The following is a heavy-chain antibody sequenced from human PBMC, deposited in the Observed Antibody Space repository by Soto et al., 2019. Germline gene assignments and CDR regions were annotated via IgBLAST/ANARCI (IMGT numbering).Heavy chain of an antibody. Sequence: GSLRLSCAASGFTFSSYAMSWVRQAPGKGLEWVSIITSDGRTYYADSVKGRFTISRDNSKNTVYLQMNSLRVEDTGVYYCAKDYSTVTSDPLSVVLFDYWGQGALVTVSS. D-gene: IGHD4-17*01. CDR2: ITSDGRT. CDR3: AKDYSTVTSDPLSVVLFDY. J-gene: IGHJ4*02. V-gene: IGHV3-23*01. CDR1: GFTFSSYA.